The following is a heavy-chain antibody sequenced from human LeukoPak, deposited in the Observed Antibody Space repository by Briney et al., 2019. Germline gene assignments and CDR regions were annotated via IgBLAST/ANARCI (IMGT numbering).Heavy chain of an antibody. CDR2: INPSGGST. Sequence: ASVKVSCKASGYTFTSYYMDWVRQAPGQGLEWMGIINPSGGSTSYAQKFQGRVTMTRDTSTSTVYMELSSLRSEDTAVYYCARQYLYDSSGWPAFDIWGQGIMVTVSS. CDR3: ARQYLYDSSGWPAFDI. D-gene: IGHD3-22*01. CDR1: GYTFTSYY. V-gene: IGHV1-46*01. J-gene: IGHJ3*02.